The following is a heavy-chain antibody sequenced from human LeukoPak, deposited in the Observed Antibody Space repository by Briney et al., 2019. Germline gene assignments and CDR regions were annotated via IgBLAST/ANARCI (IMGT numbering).Heavy chain of an antibody. CDR2: IYSGGST. Sequence: GGSLRLSCAAPGFTVSSNYMSWVRQAPGKGLEWVSVIYSGGSTYYADSVKGRFTISRDNSKNTLYLQMNSLRAEDTAIYYCAKDLVVVAAYGSSFDHWGQGTLVTVSS. CDR3: AKDLVVVAAYGSSFDH. D-gene: IGHD2-15*01. V-gene: IGHV3-66*01. J-gene: IGHJ4*02. CDR1: GFTVSSNY.